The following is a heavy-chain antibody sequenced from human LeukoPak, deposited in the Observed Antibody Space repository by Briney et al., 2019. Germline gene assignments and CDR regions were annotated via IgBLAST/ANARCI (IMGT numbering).Heavy chain of an antibody. V-gene: IGHV3-21*01. J-gene: IGHJ6*03. CDR3: AKGYGWEASYYYYYMDV. D-gene: IGHD1-26*01. Sequence: GGSLRLSCAASGFTSSSYSMNWVRQAPGKGLEWVSSISSSSSYIYYADSVKGRFTISRDNAKNSLYLQMNSLRAEDTAVYYCAKGYGWEASYYYYYMDVWGKGTTVTISS. CDR1: GFTSSSYS. CDR2: ISSSSSYI.